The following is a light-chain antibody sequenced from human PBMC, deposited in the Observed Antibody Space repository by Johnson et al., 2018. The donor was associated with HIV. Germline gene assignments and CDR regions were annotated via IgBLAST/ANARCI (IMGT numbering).Light chain of an antibody. CDR1: SSNIGNNY. J-gene: IGLJ1*01. CDR3: GTWDSSLSAGGGG. Sequence: QSVLTQPPSVSAAPGQKVTISCSGSSSNIGNNYVSWYQQLPGTAPKLLIYENNKRPSGIPDRFSGSKSGTSATLGITGLQTGDEADYYCGTWDSSLSAGGGGFGTGTK. V-gene: IGLV1-51*02. CDR2: ENN.